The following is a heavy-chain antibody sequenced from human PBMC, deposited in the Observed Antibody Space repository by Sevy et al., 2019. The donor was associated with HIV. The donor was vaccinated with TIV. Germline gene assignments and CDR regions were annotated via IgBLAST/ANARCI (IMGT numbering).Heavy chain of an antibody. D-gene: IGHD3-16*02. CDR2: ISYDGSNK. J-gene: IGHJ3*02. CDR3: ARANRSVISPPDAFDI. CDR1: GFTFSSYA. Sequence: GGSLRLSCAASGFTFSSYAMHWVRQAPGKGLEWVAVISYDGSNKYYADSVKGRFTIYRDNSKNTLYLQMNSLRAEDTAVYYCARANRSVISPPDAFDIWGQGTMVTVSS. V-gene: IGHV3-30-3*01.